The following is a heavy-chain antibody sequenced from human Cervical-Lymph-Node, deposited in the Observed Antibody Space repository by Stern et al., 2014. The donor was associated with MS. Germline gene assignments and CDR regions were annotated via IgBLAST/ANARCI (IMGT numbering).Heavy chain of an antibody. CDR3: ARGGRGTSYFWQY. Sequence: VQLVESGGGLVKPGGSLRLSCAASGVSFSPYYMTWIRQAPGKGPEWVAHISSSGSTMQYGDSVKGRFTISRDNAKNLMYLLMASLRADDTAVYYWARGGRGTSYFWQYWGQGTLVTVSS. D-gene: IGHD1-26*01. V-gene: IGHV3-11*01. J-gene: IGHJ4*02. CDR2: ISSSGSTM. CDR1: GVSFSPYY.